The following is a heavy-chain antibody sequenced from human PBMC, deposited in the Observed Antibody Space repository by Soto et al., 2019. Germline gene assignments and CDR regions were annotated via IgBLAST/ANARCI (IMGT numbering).Heavy chain of an antibody. D-gene: IGHD1-26*01. CDR2: ISYDGTKK. CDR3: ASGESGSQFYYGMDV. Sequence: LRLSCAASGFTFSDFGMNWVRQAPGKGLEWVALISYDGTKKYYGDSAKGRFTISRDNSMKTLYLQMNGLRVEDRGVYYCASGESGSQFYYGMDVWGQGTTVTVSS. J-gene: IGHJ6*02. CDR1: GFTFSDFG. V-gene: IGHV3-33*05.